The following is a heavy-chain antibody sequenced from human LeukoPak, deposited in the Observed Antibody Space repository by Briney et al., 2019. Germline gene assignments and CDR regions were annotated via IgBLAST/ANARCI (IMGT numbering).Heavy chain of an antibody. CDR2: ISAKNGNT. J-gene: IGHJ5*02. Sequence: PQASVKVSCKASGLIFTDYGISWVRQAPGQGLEWMGWISAKNGNTNYAQKFQGRVTMTTDTSMTTAYMELRSLRYDDTAVYYCATTKSAMASCFDPWGQGTLVTVSS. D-gene: IGHD5-18*01. CDR3: ATTKSAMASCFDP. V-gene: IGHV1-18*01. CDR1: GLIFTDYG.